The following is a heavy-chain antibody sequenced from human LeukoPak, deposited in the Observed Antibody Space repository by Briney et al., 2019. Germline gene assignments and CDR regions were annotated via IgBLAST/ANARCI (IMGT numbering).Heavy chain of an antibody. Sequence: SETLSLTCTVSGGSISSGSYYWSWIRQPAGKGLEWIGRIYTSGSTNYNPSLKSRVTISVDTSKNQFSLKLSSVTAADTAVYYCARDDYGDYIPMPAIDIWGQGTMVTVSS. D-gene: IGHD4-17*01. V-gene: IGHV4-61*02. CDR1: GGSISSGSYY. CDR3: ARDDYGDYIPMPAIDI. CDR2: IYTSGST. J-gene: IGHJ3*02.